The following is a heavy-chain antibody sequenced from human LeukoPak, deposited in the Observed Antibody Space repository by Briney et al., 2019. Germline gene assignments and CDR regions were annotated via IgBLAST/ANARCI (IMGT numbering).Heavy chain of an antibody. CDR1: GGSFSGYY. D-gene: IGHD1-1*01. CDR3: ARGRYTYWHFDY. CDR2: INHSGST. Sequence: SETLSLTCAVYGGSFSGYYWSWIRQPPGKGLEWIGEINHSGSTNYNPSLKSRVTISVDTSKNQFSLKLSSVTAADTAVYYCARGRYTYWHFDYWGQGTLVTVSS. V-gene: IGHV4-34*01. J-gene: IGHJ4*02.